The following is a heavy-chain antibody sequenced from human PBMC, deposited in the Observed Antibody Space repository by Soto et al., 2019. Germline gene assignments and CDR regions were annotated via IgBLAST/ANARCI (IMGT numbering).Heavy chain of an antibody. D-gene: IGHD3-22*01. V-gene: IGHV3-23*01. CDR2: ISGTGGST. CDR1: GFTFSSYA. CDR3: AKNSSGYYFDY. J-gene: IGHJ4*02. Sequence: EVQLLESGGGLVQPGGSLRLSCAASGFTFSSYAMSWVRQAPGKGLEWVSTISGTGGSTYFADSVKGRFTISRDNSKNTLYLPMNSLRAEDTAVYYCAKNSSGYYFDYWGQGTLVTVSS.